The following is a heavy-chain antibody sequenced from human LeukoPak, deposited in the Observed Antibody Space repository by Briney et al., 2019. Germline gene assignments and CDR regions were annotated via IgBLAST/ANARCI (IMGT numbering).Heavy chain of an antibody. CDR1: GYTFTGYY. D-gene: IGHD2-21*02. CDR3: AVRGWAYCGGDCYSFGDY. CDR2: INPNSGGT. Sequence: ASVKVSCKASGYTFTGYYMHWVRQAPGQGLEWMGWINPNSGGTNYAQKFQGRVTMTRDTSISTAYMELSRLRSDDTAVYYCAVRGWAYCGGDCYSFGDYWGQGNPGHRLL. V-gene: IGHV1-2*02. J-gene: IGHJ4*02.